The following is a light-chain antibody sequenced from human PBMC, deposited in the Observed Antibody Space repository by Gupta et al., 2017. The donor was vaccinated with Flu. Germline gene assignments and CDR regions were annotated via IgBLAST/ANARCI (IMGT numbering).Light chain of an antibody. V-gene: IGKV1-39*01. Sequence: DIQVTQSPSSVSASVGDRVTITCRTTQSVSTYLNWYQQKPGKVPKVLIYTVSTLQSGVPSRFSGSGSGTEFTLTISSLQPEDFATYYCQQNNSAPRTFGQGTKVDFK. J-gene: IGKJ1*01. CDR3: QQNNSAPRT. CDR2: TVS. CDR1: QSVSTY.